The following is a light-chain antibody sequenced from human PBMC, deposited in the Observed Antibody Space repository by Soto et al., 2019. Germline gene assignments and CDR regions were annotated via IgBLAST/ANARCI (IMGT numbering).Light chain of an antibody. CDR2: AAS. V-gene: IGKV1-12*01. CDR1: QDITNY. J-gene: IGKJ5*01. CDR3: QQANSFPIP. Sequence: DVQWTQYQYSLSASVGDRVTIAFQASQDITNYLHWFQQKPGKAPKLLIYAASSLQSGVPSRFSGSGSGTDFTLTISSLQPEDFATYYCQQANSFPIPFGQ.